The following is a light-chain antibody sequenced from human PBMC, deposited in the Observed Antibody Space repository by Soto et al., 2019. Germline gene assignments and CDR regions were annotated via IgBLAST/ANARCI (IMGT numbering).Light chain of an antibody. J-gene: IGKJ1*01. CDR1: QSISSY. CDR2: AAS. Sequence: DIQMTQSPSSLSASVGDGVRIPCRASQSISSYLNWYQQKPGKAPKLLIYAASSLQSGVPSRFSGSGSGTDFTLTISSLQPEDFATYYCQQSYSTPWTFGQGTKVDIK. CDR3: QQSYSTPWT. V-gene: IGKV1-39*01.